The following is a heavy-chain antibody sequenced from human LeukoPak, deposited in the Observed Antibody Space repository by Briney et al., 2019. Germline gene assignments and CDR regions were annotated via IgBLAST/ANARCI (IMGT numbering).Heavy chain of an antibody. D-gene: IGHD6-19*01. CDR1: GFTVSSNF. J-gene: IGHJ4*02. V-gene: IGHV3-66*01. CDR3: ARGVSSGWYYFDF. CDR2: IYSGGTT. Sequence: GGSLRLSCAASGFTVSSNFMSWVRQAPGEGLEWVSVIYSGGTTYYADSVKGRFTISRDSSKNTLYLQMNTLRVEDTAVYYCARGVSSGWYYFDFWGQGTLVTVS.